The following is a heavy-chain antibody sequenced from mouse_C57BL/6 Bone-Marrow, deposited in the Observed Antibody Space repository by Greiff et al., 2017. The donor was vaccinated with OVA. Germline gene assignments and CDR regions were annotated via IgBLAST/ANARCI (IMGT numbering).Heavy chain of an antibody. CDR3: ARQGYFDY. J-gene: IGHJ2*01. V-gene: IGHV5-9*01. CDR2: ISGGGGNN. Sequence: EVMLVESGGGLVKPGGSLKLSCAASGFTFSSYTMSWVRQTPEKRLEWVATISGGGGNNYYPDSVKGRFTISRDNAKNTLYLQMSSLRSEDTALYYCARQGYFDYWGQGTTLTVSS. CDR1: GFTFSSYT.